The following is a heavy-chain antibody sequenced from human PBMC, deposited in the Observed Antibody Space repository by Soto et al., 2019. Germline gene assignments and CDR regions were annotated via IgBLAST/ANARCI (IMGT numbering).Heavy chain of an antibody. Sequence: SETLSLTCGVYGGSFSCYYWIWIRQPPGKGLEWIGEINHSGSTNYNPSLKSRVTISVDTSKNQFSLKLSSVTAADTAVYYCARGIPDTAMATEIDYWGQGTLVTAPQ. V-gene: IGHV4-34*01. D-gene: IGHD5-18*01. CDR1: GGSFSCYY. J-gene: IGHJ4*02. CDR3: ARGIPDTAMATEIDY. CDR2: INHSGST.